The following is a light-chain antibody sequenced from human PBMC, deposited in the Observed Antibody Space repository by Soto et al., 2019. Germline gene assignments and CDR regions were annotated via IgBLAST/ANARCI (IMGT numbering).Light chain of an antibody. CDR3: CSYAGSSNVV. V-gene: IGLV2-23*01. J-gene: IGLJ2*01. Sequence: QSALTQPASVSGSPGQSITISCTGTSRDVGSYNLVSCDQQHPGKAPKLMIYESSKRPSGVSNLFSGSKCGNTASLTISGLGEEEYDDYYCCSYAGSSNVVFGGGTTVTVL. CDR1: SRDVGSYNL. CDR2: ESS.